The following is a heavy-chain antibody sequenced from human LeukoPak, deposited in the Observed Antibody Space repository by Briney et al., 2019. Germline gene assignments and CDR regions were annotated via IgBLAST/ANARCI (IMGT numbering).Heavy chain of an antibody. D-gene: IGHD4-23*01. Sequence: SVKVSCKVCGGTFSRYPISGVRRAPAQGLVWVGEITPILGEAQNAEKFQGRVTITADEPTSRVYMELTSLRLDDTAMYCCARSSRVALTSGLNYWGQGTLVTVSS. J-gene: IGHJ4*02. V-gene: IGHV1-69*13. CDR3: ARSSRVALTSGLNY. CDR2: ITPILGEA. CDR1: GGTFSRYP.